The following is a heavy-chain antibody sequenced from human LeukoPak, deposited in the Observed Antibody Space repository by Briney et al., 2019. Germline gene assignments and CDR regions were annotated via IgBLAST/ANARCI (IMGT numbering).Heavy chain of an antibody. Sequence: GGSLRLSCAVSGFSSSTAWMTWVRQAPGKGLEWVADIRQDGSDKYYVDSVKGRFIISRDNAKNSVSLHMNRLSVEDTAVYHCVAYKYILSWSAFDFWGRGTMVTVSS. CDR1: GFSSSTAW. J-gene: IGHJ3*01. CDR3: VAYKYILSWSAFDF. CDR2: IRQDGSDK. V-gene: IGHV3-7*01. D-gene: IGHD6-13*01.